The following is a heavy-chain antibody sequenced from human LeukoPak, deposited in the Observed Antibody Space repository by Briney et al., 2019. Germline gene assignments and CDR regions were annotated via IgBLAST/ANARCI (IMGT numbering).Heavy chain of an antibody. D-gene: IGHD6-6*01. Sequence: GGSLRLSCAASGFTFSSYGMHWVRQAPGKGLEWVAVISYDGSNKYYADSVKGRFTISRDNSKNTLYLLMNSLRAEDTAVYYCAKLGGKEQLVHYGMDVWGQGTTVTVSS. V-gene: IGHV3-30*18. CDR2: ISYDGSNK. CDR1: GFTFSSYG. CDR3: AKLGGKEQLVHYGMDV. J-gene: IGHJ6*02.